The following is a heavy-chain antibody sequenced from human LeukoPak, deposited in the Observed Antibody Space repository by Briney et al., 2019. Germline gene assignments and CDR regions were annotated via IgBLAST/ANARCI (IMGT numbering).Heavy chain of an antibody. V-gene: IGHV1-69*04. CDR1: GGTFSSYA. Sequence: ASVKVSCKASGGTFSSYAIRWVRQAPGQGLEWMGRIIPILGIANYAQKFQGRVTITADKSTSTAYTELSSLRSEDTAVYYCARSYGQIYYYYGMDVWGQGTTVTVSS. CDR3: ARSYGQIYYYYGMDV. D-gene: IGHD5-18*01. CDR2: IIPILGIA. J-gene: IGHJ6*02.